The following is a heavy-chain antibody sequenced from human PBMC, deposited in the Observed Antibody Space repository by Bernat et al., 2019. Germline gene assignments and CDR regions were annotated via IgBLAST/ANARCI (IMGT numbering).Heavy chain of an antibody. CDR3: ATGPMITMVRGAPNWYFDL. Sequence: QVQLVQSGAEVKKPGASVKVSCKVSGYTLTELSMHWVRQAPGKGLEWMGGFDPEDGETIYAQKFQGRVNMTEDTSTDTAYMELSSLRSEDTAVYYCATGPMITMVRGAPNWYFDLWGRGTLVTVSS. CDR1: GYTLTELS. V-gene: IGHV1-24*01. J-gene: IGHJ2*01. CDR2: FDPEDGET. D-gene: IGHD3-10*01.